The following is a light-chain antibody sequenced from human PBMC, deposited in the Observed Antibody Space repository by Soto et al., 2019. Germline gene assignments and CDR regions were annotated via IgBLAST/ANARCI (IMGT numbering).Light chain of an antibody. V-gene: IGLV1-47*02. CDR2: SNN. CDR1: SSNIGINY. Sequence: QSVLTQPPSASGTPGQRVTISCSGSSSNIGINYVYWYQQLPGTAPKVLIHSNNQRPSGVPDRFSGSKSGTSASLAISGLRSEDEADYYCAAWDDNLSTYVFGSGTKLTVL. J-gene: IGLJ1*01. CDR3: AAWDDNLSTYV.